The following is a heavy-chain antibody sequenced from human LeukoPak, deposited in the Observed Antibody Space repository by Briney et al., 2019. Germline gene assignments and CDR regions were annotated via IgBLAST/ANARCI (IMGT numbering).Heavy chain of an antibody. CDR1: GYTFTSYG. CDR3: ARALSSGVFDY. Sequence: ASVKVSCKASGYTFTSYGISWVRQAPGQGLEWMGWISAYNGNTNYAQKLQGRVTMTTDTSTSTAYMELRSLRTDDPAVYYCARALSSGVFDYWGQGTLVTVSS. J-gene: IGHJ4*02. CDR2: ISAYNGNT. D-gene: IGHD6-25*01. V-gene: IGHV1-18*01.